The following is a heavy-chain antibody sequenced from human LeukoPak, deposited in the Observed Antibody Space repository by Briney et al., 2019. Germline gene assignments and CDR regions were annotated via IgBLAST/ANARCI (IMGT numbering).Heavy chain of an antibody. CDR1: GGSISSSSYY. CDR2: IYYSGST. V-gene: IGHV4-39*01. D-gene: IGHD6-13*01. Sequence: PSETLSLTCTVSGGSISSSSYYWGWIRQPPGKGLEWIGSIYYSGSTYYNPSLKSRVTISVDTSKNQSSLKLSSVTAADTAVYYCARQGQQLTRGWFDPWGQGTLVTVSS. J-gene: IGHJ5*02. CDR3: ARQGQQLTRGWFDP.